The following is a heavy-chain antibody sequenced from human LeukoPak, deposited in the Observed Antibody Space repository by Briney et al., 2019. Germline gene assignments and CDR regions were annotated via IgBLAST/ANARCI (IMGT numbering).Heavy chain of an antibody. CDR2: IYPGDSDT. J-gene: IGHJ5*02. V-gene: IGHV5-51*01. Sequence: GESLKISCKGSGYSFTSYWIGWVRQMPGKGLEWMGIIYPGDSDTRYSPSFQGQVTISADKSISTAYLQWSSLKASDTAMYYCARLGHIVVVPGENWFDPWAREPWSPSPQ. CDR3: ARLGHIVVVPGENWFDP. D-gene: IGHD2-2*01. CDR1: GYSFTSYW.